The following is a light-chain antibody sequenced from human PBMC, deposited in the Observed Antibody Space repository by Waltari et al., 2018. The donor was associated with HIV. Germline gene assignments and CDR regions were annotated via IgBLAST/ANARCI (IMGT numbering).Light chain of an antibody. Sequence: QSALTQPRSVSGSPGQSVTISCTGTSSDVGDSTYVSWYRQNPGKVPKLMIYVVSKRPSGVPDLFSGSRSGNTASLTISGLQAEDEADYFCCSYAGNYSYVFGSGSRVTVL. CDR1: SSDVGDSTY. CDR3: CSYAGNYSYV. J-gene: IGLJ1*01. CDR2: VVS. V-gene: IGLV2-11*01.